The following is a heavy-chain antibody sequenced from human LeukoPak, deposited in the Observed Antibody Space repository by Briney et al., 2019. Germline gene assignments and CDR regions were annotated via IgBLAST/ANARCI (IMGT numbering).Heavy chain of an antibody. CDR3: ARDFPNYDILTGRGGYGMDG. CDR2: INSDGSST. Sequence: GGSLRLSCAASGFTFSSYWTHWVRHPPGKGLVWVSRINSDGSSTSYADSVKGRFTISRDNAKNTLYLQMNSLRAEDTAVYYCARDFPNYDILTGRGGYGMDGGGQGTTVTVS. V-gene: IGHV3-74*01. J-gene: IGHJ6*02. CDR1: GFTFSSYW. D-gene: IGHD3-9*01.